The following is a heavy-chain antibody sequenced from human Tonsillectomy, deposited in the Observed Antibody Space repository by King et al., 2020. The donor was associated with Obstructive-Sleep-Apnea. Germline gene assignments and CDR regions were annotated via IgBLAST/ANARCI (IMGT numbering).Heavy chain of an antibody. CDR3: ARAPGYSSGWYEYYFDY. CDR2: IYYSGST. V-gene: IGHV4-59*01. J-gene: IGHJ4*02. Sequence: QLQESGPGLVKPSENLSLTCTVSGGSISSYYWSWIRQPPGKGLEWIGYIYYSGSTNYNPSLKSRVTISVDTSKNQFSLKLSSVTAADTAVYYCARAPGYSSGWYEYYFDYWGQGTLVTVSS. CDR1: GGSISSYY. D-gene: IGHD6-19*01.